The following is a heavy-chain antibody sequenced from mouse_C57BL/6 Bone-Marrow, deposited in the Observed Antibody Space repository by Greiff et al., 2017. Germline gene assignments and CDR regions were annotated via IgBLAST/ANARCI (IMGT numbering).Heavy chain of an antibody. CDR2: IHPKISST. CDR3: AGQERYGY. V-gene: IGHV1-64*01. D-gene: IGHD1-1*02. J-gene: IGHJ2*01. Sequence: VQLQQPGAELVKPGASVKLSCKASGYTFTSYWMHWVKQRPGQGLEWIGNIHPKISSTNYNEKFKSKATLTVDKSSSTAYMQLSSLTSEDSAVYYCAGQERYGYWGRGTALTVTS. CDR1: GYTFTSYW.